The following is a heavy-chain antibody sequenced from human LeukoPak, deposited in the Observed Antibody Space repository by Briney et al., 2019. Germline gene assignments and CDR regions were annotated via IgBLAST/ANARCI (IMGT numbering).Heavy chain of an antibody. CDR2: INSDGSST. CDR1: GFTLSSYW. J-gene: IGHJ6*03. Sequence: SGGSLRLSCAASGFTLSSYWMDWVRQAPGKGLGWVSRINSDGSSTSYADSVKGRFTISRDNAKNTMYLQMNSLRAEDTAVYYGAREVYYYDSSGYYLGYMDVWGKGTTVTVSS. CDR3: AREVYYYDSSGYYLGYMDV. V-gene: IGHV3-74*01. D-gene: IGHD3-22*01.